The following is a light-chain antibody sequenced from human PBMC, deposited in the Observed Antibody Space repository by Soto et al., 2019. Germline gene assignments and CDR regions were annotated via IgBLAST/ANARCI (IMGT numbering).Light chain of an antibody. CDR1: SSDVGAYNY. Sequence: QYALTQPPSASGSPGQSVTISCTGTSSDVGAYNYVCWYQQHPGKAPKLITSEVTKRPSGVPDLFSGSKSGNTASLTVTGLQAEDEADYYCSSYAGSNNPWVFGGGTKLTVL. J-gene: IGLJ3*02. CDR2: EVT. V-gene: IGLV2-8*01. CDR3: SSYAGSNNPWV.